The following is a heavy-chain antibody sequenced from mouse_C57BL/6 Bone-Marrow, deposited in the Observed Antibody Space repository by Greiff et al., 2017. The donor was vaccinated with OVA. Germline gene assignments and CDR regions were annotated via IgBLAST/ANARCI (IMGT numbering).Heavy chain of an antibody. D-gene: IGHD2-4*01. Sequence: EVNVVESGAELVRPGASVKLSCTASGFNIKDDYMHWVKQRPEQGLEWIGWIDPENGDTEYASKFQGKATITADTSSNTAYLQLSSLTSEDTAVYYCTTLGDYDEGAWFAYWGQGTLVTVSA. J-gene: IGHJ3*01. CDR3: TTLGDYDEGAWFAY. CDR1: GFNIKDDY. V-gene: IGHV14-4*01. CDR2: IDPENGDT.